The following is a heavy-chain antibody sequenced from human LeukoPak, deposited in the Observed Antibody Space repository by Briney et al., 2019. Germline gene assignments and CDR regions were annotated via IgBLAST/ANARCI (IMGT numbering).Heavy chain of an antibody. CDR1: GGSISSYY. D-gene: IGHD3-10*01. CDR2: IYYSGST. Sequence: SETLSLTCTVSGGSISSYYWSWIRQPPGKGLEWIGYIYYSGSTNYNPSLKSRVPISVDTSTNQSSLKLSSVTAADTAVYYCARPPRRSVFRLLNPDFDLWGQGPMVTVSS. V-gene: IGHV4-59*01. CDR3: ARPPRRSVFRLLNPDFDL. J-gene: IGHJ3*01.